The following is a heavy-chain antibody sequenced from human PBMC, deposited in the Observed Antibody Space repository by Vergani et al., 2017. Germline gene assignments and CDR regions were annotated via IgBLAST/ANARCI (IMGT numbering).Heavy chain of an antibody. V-gene: IGHV4-61*10. CDR1: GASITSGSFY. D-gene: IGHD4-17*01. CDR3: ARGGWGTVTTFFHYGMDV. J-gene: IGHJ6*02. Sequence: QVHLNEAGPGLVKPSQTLSLTCTVSGASITSGSFYWSWIRQPAGKGLEWIGYIYYSGSTNYNPSLKSRVTISVDTSKNQFSLKLSSVTAADTAVYYCARGGWGTVTTFFHYGMDVWGQGTTVTVSS. CDR2: IYYSGST.